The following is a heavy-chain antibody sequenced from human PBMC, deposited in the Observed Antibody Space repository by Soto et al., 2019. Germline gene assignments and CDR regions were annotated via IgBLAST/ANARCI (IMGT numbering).Heavy chain of an antibody. CDR2: INPNSGGT. CDR3: ARDKGGWRNSLGV. J-gene: IGHJ6*02. CDR1: GYTFTGYY. D-gene: IGHD6-19*01. V-gene: IGHV1-2*04. Sequence: ASVKVSCKASGYTFTGYYMHWVRQAPGQGLEWMGWINPNSGGTNYAQKFQGWVTMTRDTSISTAYMELSRLRSDDTAVYYCARDKGGWRNSLGVWGQGTTVTVSS.